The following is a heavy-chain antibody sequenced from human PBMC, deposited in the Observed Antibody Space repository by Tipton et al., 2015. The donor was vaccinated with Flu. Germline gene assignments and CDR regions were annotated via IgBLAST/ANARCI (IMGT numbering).Heavy chain of an antibody. Sequence: QLVQSGGGLVQPGGSLRLSCATSGFTFTNYWMSWIRQAPRKGLEWVAHISQDGNDKYYVDSVKGRFTISRDNAKKSLSLQMNSLRAEDTAVYYCAAFCGGDCYIINYWGQGTLVTVSS. CDR1: GFTFTNYW. CDR3: AAFCGGDCYIINY. D-gene: IGHD2-21*01. J-gene: IGHJ4*02. V-gene: IGHV3-7*03. CDR2: ISQDGNDK.